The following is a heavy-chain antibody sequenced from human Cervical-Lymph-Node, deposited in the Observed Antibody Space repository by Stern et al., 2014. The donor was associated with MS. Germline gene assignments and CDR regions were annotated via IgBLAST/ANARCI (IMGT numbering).Heavy chain of an antibody. CDR2: IFYTGTT. V-gene: IGHV4-59*08. D-gene: IGHD1-26*01. CDR1: GVSISNNY. CDR3: ARQGATTVTADY. Sequence: QVQLQESGPGLVKPSETLSLTCTVSGVSISNNYWTWIRQPPGKGLEWIGYIFYTGTTNYNPSLESRVTMSVDNSKNQFSLKLRSVTAADTAVYYCARQGATTVTADYWGQGTLVTVSS. J-gene: IGHJ4*02.